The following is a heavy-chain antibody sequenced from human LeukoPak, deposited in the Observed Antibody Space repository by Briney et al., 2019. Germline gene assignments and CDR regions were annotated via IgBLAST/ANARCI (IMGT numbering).Heavy chain of an antibody. D-gene: IGHD3-22*01. CDR3: TREGYDRSGYFLDF. V-gene: IGHV4-59*12. J-gene: IGHJ4*02. CDR1: SGSMTDSC. Sequence: KPSETLSLTCSVSSGSMTDSCWSWFRQAPGKGFEWLGFIYPGGRIEYSPSLRSRVTFSVATSKLEATVRLSSVTASDTAVYYCTREGYDRSGYFLDFWGQGTLVTVSS. CDR2: IYPGGRI.